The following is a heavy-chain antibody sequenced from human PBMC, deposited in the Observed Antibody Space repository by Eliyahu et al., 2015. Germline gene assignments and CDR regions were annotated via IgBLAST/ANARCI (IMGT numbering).Heavy chain of an antibody. CDR3: ARGTTVTTGERYFDL. CDR2: TGGSGIST. D-gene: IGHD4-17*01. V-gene: IGHV3-23*01. Sequence: EVQLLESGGGLVQPGGSLRLXCAASGFTFSNYAMSWVRQAPGKGLEWVSGTGGSGISTFYADSVKGRFTISRDNSKNTLYLQVNSLRAEDTAVYYCARGTTVTTGERYFDLWGRGTLVTVSS. J-gene: IGHJ2*01. CDR1: GFTFSNYA.